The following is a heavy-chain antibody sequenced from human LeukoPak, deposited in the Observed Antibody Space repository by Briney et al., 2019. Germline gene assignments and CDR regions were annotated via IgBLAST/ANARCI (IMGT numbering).Heavy chain of an antibody. CDR1: GGTFSSYA. D-gene: IGHD3-22*01. CDR2: IIPIFGTA. CDR3: ARDRAPLTYYYDSSGYCDY. V-gene: IGHV1-69*06. Sequence: SVKVSCKASGGTFSSYAISWVRQAPGQGLEWMGGIIPIFGTANYAQKFQGRVTITADKSTSTAYMELSRLRSDDTAVYYCARDRAPLTYYYDSSGYCDYWGQGTLVTVSS. J-gene: IGHJ4*02.